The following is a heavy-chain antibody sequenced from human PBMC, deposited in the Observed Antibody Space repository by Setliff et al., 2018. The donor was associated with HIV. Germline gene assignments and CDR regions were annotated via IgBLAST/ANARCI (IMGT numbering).Heavy chain of an antibody. CDR3: ARRLQFLEFLHGVGGLDV. Sequence: ASVKVSCKASGFIFTNYGIHWVRQAPGHSLEWMGFINSGTGNTIYSQKFQGRVTMTRDTSTSTVYMELSSLRSEDTAMYYCARRLQFLEFLHGVGGLDVWGQGTTVTAP. J-gene: IGHJ6*02. V-gene: IGHV1-3*01. CDR2: INSGTGNT. D-gene: IGHD3-3*01. CDR1: GFIFTNYG.